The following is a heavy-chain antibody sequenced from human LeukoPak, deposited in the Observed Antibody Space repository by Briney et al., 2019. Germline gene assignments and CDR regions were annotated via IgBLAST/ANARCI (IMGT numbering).Heavy chain of an antibody. CDR2: IYYSGST. D-gene: IGHD5-24*01. CDR3: ARGDGYNGPGAFDI. Sequence: PSETLSLTCTVSGGSISSGGYYWSWIRQHPGKGLEWIGYIYYSGSTYYNPSLKSRVTISVDTSKNQFSLKLSSVTAADTAVYYCARGDGYNGPGAFDIWGQGTMVTVSS. V-gene: IGHV4-31*03. CDR1: GGSISSGGYY. J-gene: IGHJ3*02.